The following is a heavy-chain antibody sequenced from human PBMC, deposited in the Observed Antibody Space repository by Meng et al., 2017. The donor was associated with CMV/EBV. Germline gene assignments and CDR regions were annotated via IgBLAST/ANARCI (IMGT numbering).Heavy chain of an antibody. Sequence: ESLSLSCTASGFTFSSYCMSWVRQAPGKGLEWVDNRKHNGSENYYFDSVKRRFITSRDNATKSLYLLMHGLRAEDTAVYYCARESVVIQELGRDFDSWGQGTMVTVSS. CDR3: ARESVVIQELGRDFDS. CDR2: RKHNGSEN. CDR1: GFTFSSYC. V-gene: IGHV3-7*01. J-gene: IGHJ3*02. D-gene: IGHD2-2*01.